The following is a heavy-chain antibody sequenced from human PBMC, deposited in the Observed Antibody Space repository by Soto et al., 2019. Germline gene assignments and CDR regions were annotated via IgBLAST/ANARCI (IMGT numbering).Heavy chain of an antibody. D-gene: IGHD4-4*01. J-gene: IGHJ6*02. CDR3: AKRRGYDYSNYGEVPRLQKSYYYYYGMDV. CDR1: GFTFSIYS. V-gene: IGHV3-48*01. Sequence: GGSLRLSCAASGFTFSIYSMNWVRQAPGKGLEWVSYIMPESSHIFYADSVKGRFTISRDNSKNTLYLQMNSLRAEDTAVYYCAKRRGYDYSNYGEVPRLQKSYYYYYGMDVWGQGTTVTVSS. CDR2: IMPESSHI.